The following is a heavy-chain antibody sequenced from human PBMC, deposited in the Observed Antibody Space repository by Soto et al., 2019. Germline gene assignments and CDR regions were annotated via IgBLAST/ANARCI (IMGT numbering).Heavy chain of an antibody. D-gene: IGHD6-13*01. Sequence: QVQLVQSGAEVKKPGSSVKVSCKASGGTFSSYAISWVRQAPGQGLEWMGGIIPIFGTANYAQKFQDRVTITAEVSTSTAYIELSSLGSEETSVYYCARDEGGQHLVHHYYYGMDVWGQGTTVTVSS. J-gene: IGHJ6*02. CDR2: IIPIFGTA. CDR3: ARDEGGQHLVHHYYYGMDV. V-gene: IGHV1-69*12. CDR1: GGTFSSYA.